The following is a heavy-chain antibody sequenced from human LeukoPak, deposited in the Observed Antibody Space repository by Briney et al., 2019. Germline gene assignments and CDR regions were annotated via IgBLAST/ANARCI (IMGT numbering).Heavy chain of an antibody. Sequence: SQTLSLTCTLCGGSISSGSYYWSWIRQPAGKGLEWIVRIYTSGSTNYNPSLKSRVTISVDTSKNQFSLKLSSVTAADTAVYYCARGGPDYYYYYMDVWGKGTTVTVSS. CDR2: IYTSGST. CDR1: GGSISSGSYY. J-gene: IGHJ6*03. CDR3: ARGGPDYYYYYMDV. V-gene: IGHV4-61*02.